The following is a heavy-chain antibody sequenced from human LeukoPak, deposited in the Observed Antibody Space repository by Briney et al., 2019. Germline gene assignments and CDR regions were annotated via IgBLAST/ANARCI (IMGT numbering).Heavy chain of an antibody. D-gene: IGHD5-18*01. CDR3: ARGAGWIHPKYYYYYMDV. Sequence: GGSLRLSCAASGFTFSSYSMNWVRQAPGKGLEWVSYISSSSSTIYYADSVKGRFTISRDNAKNSLYLQMNSLRAEDTAVYYCARGAGWIHPKYYYYYMDVWGKGTTVTVSS. CDR1: GFTFSSYS. CDR2: ISSSSSTI. J-gene: IGHJ6*03. V-gene: IGHV3-48*04.